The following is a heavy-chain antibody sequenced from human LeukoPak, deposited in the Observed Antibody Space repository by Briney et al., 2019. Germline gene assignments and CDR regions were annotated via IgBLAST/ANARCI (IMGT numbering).Heavy chain of an antibody. Sequence: GASVKVSCKASGGTFSSYAISWVRQAPGQGLEWMGGIIPIFGTANYAQKFQGRVTITTDESTSTAYMELSSLRSEDTAVYYCARAILEYSSSYWFDPWGQGTLVTVSS. D-gene: IGHD6-6*01. CDR2: IIPIFGTA. V-gene: IGHV1-69*05. J-gene: IGHJ5*02. CDR1: GGTFSSYA. CDR3: ARAILEYSSSYWFDP.